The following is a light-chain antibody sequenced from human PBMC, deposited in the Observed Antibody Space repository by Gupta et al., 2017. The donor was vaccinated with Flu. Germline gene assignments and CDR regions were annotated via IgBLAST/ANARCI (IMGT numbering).Light chain of an antibody. Sequence: VTLFSSAGERATLSCRARRGVNNNLWNWHQQKPGQAPRILIYGASSRATGIPDRCSGSGTEIAFTITIRRPEPEDFAVYYWHQNGISVYTFGQGTKVDIK. J-gene: IGKJ2*01. CDR3: HQNGISVYT. V-gene: IGKV3-20*01. CDR2: GAS. CDR1: RGVNNNL.